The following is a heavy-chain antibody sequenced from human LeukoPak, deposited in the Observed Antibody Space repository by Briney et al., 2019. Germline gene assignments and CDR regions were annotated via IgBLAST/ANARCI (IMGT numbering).Heavy chain of an antibody. CDR2: ISAYNGNT. CDR3: ATASYYDSSGYYPAVY. J-gene: IGHJ4*02. Sequence: ASVKVSCKASGYTFTSYGISWVRQAPGQGLEWMGWISAYNGNTNYAQKLQGRVTMTTDTSTSTAYMELRSLRSDDTAVYYCATASYYDSSGYYPAVYWGQGTLVTVSS. CDR1: GYTFTSYG. V-gene: IGHV1-18*01. D-gene: IGHD3-22*01.